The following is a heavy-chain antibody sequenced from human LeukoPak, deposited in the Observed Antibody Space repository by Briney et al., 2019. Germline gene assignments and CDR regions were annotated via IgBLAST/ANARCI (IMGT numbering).Heavy chain of an antibody. Sequence: SETLSLTCIVSGYSISSGYYWGWIRQPPGKGLEWIGSIYHSGSTYYNPSLKSRVTISVDTSKNQFSLKLSSVTAADTAVYYCARDIGGSGKKALAPFDYWGQGTLVTVSS. V-gene: IGHV4-38-2*02. CDR3: ARDIGGSGKKALAPFDY. D-gene: IGHD3-10*01. J-gene: IGHJ4*02. CDR1: GYSISSGYY. CDR2: IYHSGST.